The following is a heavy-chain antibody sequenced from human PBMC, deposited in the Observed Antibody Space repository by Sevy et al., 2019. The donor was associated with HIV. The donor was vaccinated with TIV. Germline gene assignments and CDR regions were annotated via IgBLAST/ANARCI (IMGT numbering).Heavy chain of an antibody. J-gene: IGHJ4*01. D-gene: IGHD2-8*01. CDR2: IWYDGSNK. V-gene: IGHV3-33*01. CDR3: ARDRCTDGVCFRSGYFDY. CDR1: GFTFSSYG. Sequence: GGSLRLSCAASGFTFSSYGMHWVRQAPGKGLEWVAVIWYDGSNKYYADSVKGRFTISRDNSKNTLYLQMTRLRTEDTAVYYCARDRCTDGVCFRSGYFDYWGQGTLVTVSS.